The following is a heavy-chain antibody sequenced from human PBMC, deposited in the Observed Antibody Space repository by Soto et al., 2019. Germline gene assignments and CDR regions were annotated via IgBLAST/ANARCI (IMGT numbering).Heavy chain of an antibody. J-gene: IGHJ3*02. Sequence: GGSLRLSCAASGFTFISYAMSWVLQAPGKGLEWVSAISGSGGSTYYADSVKGRFTISRDNSKNTLYLQMNSLRAEDTAVYYCAKDHLYDFWSGQDAFDIWGQGTMVTVSS. CDR2: ISGSGGST. CDR3: AKDHLYDFWSGQDAFDI. D-gene: IGHD3-3*01. V-gene: IGHV3-23*01. CDR1: GFTFISYA.